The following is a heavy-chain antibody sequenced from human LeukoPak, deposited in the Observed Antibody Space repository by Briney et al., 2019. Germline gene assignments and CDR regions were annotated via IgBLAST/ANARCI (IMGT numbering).Heavy chain of an antibody. CDR3: AKGYCSGGSCYSGFFYDMDV. CDR1: GFNFYDYA. D-gene: IGHD2-15*01. J-gene: IGHJ6*02. Sequence: GGSLRLSCAASGFNFYDYAMHWVRQPPGKGLEWVAGITWNSGILGYADSVQGRFTISRDNAKNSLYLQMNTLRAEDTALYYCAKGYCSGGSCYSGFFYDMDVWGQGTTVTVSS. CDR2: ITWNSGIL. V-gene: IGHV3-9*01.